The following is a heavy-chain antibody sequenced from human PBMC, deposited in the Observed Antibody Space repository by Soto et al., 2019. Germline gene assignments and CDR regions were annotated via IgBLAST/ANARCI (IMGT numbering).Heavy chain of an antibody. CDR1: GFTFTNYG. CDR2: ISGSGSST. D-gene: IGHD2-15*01. Sequence: PGGSLRLSCSASGFTFTNYGMTWVRQAPGKGLEWVSSISGSGSSTYYADSVKGRFTISRDNSKNTLYLQMNSLRAEDTAVYYCAGRTSSSRYCTGDTCYDDFQHWGQGTLVTVSS. V-gene: IGHV3-23*01. CDR3: AGRTSSSRYCTGDTCYDDFQH. J-gene: IGHJ1*01.